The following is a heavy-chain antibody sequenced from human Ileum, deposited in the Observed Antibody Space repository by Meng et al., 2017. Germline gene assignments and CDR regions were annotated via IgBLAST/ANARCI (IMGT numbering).Heavy chain of an antibody. CDR1: GFTFSGSA. CDR2: IRSKANNYAT. Sequence: GESPMISRAAPGFTFSGSAMHWVRQASGKGLEWVGHIRSKANNYATAYAASVKGRFTISRDDSKNTAYLQMNSRKTEDTAMYYCTSGIAGAGILGAYYFDYWGQGTLVTVSS. D-gene: IGHD6-13*01. J-gene: IGHJ4*02. V-gene: IGHV3-73*01. CDR3: TSGIAGAGILGAYYFDY.